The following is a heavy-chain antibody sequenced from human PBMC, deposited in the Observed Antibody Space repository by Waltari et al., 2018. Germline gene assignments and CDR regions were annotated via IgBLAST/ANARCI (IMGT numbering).Heavy chain of an antibody. D-gene: IGHD6-19*01. CDR3: ARQFSSGWYSEY. Sequence: QVQLQQWGAGLLQPSEPLSPTCAVYGGSFSGYYGSWVRQPPGKGLDWIGEINHSGSTNYNPSLKSRVTISVDTSKNQFSLKVSSVTAADTAVYYCARQFSSGWYSEYWGQGTLVTVSS. J-gene: IGHJ4*02. V-gene: IGHV4-34*01. CDR2: INHSGST. CDR1: GGSFSGYY.